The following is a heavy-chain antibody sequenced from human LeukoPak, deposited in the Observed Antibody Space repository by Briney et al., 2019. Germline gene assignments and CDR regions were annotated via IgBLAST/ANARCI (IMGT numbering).Heavy chain of an antibody. J-gene: IGHJ4*02. CDR1: GYPISSGYY. CDR3: ARVTYSVFDY. Sequence: PSETLSLTCTVSGYPISSGYYWGWIRQPPGKGLEWIGSIYHSGSTYYNPSLKSRVTISVDTSKNQFSLKLSSVTAADTAVYYCARVTYSVFDYWGQGTLVTVSS. D-gene: IGHD2-21*01. V-gene: IGHV4-38-2*02. CDR2: IYHSGST.